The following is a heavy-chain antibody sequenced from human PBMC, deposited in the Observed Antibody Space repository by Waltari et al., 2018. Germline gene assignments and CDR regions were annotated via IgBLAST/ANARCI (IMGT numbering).Heavy chain of an antibody. Sequence: DVQLVESGGGLVQPGGSLRRSCAASGFTFTTYSRNWVRQAPGNGPDWIASIGSSSDWIYSADSVKGRFTISGDDAKNSVYLQMNSLRADDTAVYYCAGIRRGYWFFDLWGRGTLVTVSS. CDR2: IGSSSDWI. D-gene: IGHD3-10*01. CDR3: AGIRRGYWFFDL. V-gene: IGHV3-48*04. J-gene: IGHJ2*01. CDR1: GFTFTTYS.